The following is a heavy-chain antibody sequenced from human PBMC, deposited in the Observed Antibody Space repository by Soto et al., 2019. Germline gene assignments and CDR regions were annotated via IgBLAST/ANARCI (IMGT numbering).Heavy chain of an antibody. Sequence: EGQLLESGGGLVEPGGSLRLSCAASGFTFSTHAMTWVRQAPGKGLEWVSAIRGSGISTFYAQSVKGRFTISRDNSKNTLFLQMNSLRADDTAIYYCAKKIDDSSAYYWVAFDIWGQGTLVTVSS. D-gene: IGHD3-22*01. J-gene: IGHJ3*02. CDR1: GFTFSTHA. V-gene: IGHV3-23*01. CDR3: AKKIDDSSAYYWVAFDI. CDR2: IRGSGIST.